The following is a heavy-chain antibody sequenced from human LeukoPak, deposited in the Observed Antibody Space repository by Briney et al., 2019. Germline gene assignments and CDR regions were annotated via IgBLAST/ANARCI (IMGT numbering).Heavy chain of an antibody. J-gene: IGHJ4*02. D-gene: IGHD3-10*01. CDR3: AREVMVRGVTRRYFDY. CDR1: GFTFSDYY. V-gene: IGHV3-11*04. CDR2: LSSSSSTI. Sequence: GGSLRLSCAASGFTFSDYYMSWIRQAPGKGLEWVSYLSSSSSTIYYADSVKGRFTISRDNAKNSLYLQMNSLRAEDTAVYYCAREVMVRGVTRRYFDYWGQGTLVTVSS.